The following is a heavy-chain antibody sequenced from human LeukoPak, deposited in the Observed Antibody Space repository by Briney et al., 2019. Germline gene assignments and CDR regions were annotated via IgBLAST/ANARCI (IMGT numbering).Heavy chain of an antibody. J-gene: IGHJ4*02. CDR1: GYTFTSYG. D-gene: IGHD3-22*01. CDR2: ISAYNGNT. Sequence: SVKVSCKASGYTFTSYGISWVRQAPGQGLEWMGWISAYNGNTNYAQKLQGRVTMTTDTSTSTAYMELRSLRSDDTAVYYCARSLFPYYYDSSGYIDYWGQGTLVTVSS. CDR3: ARSLFPYYYDSSGYIDY. V-gene: IGHV1-18*01.